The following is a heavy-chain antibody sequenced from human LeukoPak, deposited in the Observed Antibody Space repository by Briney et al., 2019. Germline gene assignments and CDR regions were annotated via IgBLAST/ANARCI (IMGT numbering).Heavy chain of an antibody. CDR3: ARDRYYYYDSSGYDGFRNYFDY. CDR1: GYTFTSYY. J-gene: IGHJ4*02. CDR2: MNPSGGGT. Sequence: ASVKVSCKASGYTFTSYYMNWVRQAPGHGLEWMGIMNPSGGGTNSAQKFQGRVTMTRDTSTSTVYMELSSLRSEDTAVYYCARDRYYYYDSSGYDGFRNYFDYWGQGTLVTVSS. D-gene: IGHD3-22*01. V-gene: IGHV1-46*01.